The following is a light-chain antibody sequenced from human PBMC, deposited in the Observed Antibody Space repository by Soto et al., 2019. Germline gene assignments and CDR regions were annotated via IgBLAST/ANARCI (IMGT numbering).Light chain of an antibody. CDR3: QQYGNSRT. CDR1: QSVRSSH. Sequence: EIVLTQSPGTLSLSPGERATLSCRASQSVRSSHLAWYQQKPGQAPRLLIYGASNRATGIPDRFSGSGSGTDFTLTISRLEPEDFALYYCQQYGNSRTFGQGTKVEIK. CDR2: GAS. V-gene: IGKV3-20*01. J-gene: IGKJ1*01.